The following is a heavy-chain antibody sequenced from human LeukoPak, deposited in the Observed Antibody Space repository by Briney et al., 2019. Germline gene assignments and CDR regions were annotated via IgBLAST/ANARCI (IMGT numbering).Heavy chain of an antibody. CDR1: GSTVNSNY. CDR3: AREKTHYQLLSHYYSNYMDV. V-gene: IGHV3-66*01. CDR2: IYSGGSI. Sequence: GGSLRLSCAASGSTVNSNYMSWVRQAPGKGREWVSVIYSGGSIYYPDSVKGRFTISRDNSKNTLYLQMNSLRAEDTAVYYCAREKTHYQLLSHYYSNYMDVWGKGTTVTISS. J-gene: IGHJ6*03. D-gene: IGHD2-2*01.